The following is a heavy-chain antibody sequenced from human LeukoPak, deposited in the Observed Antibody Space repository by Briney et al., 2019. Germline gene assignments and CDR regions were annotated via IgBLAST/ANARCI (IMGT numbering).Heavy chain of an antibody. V-gene: IGHV3-53*04. CDR2: IYSGGTT. CDR3: ARVDTVMAYYFDL. J-gene: IGHJ4*02. D-gene: IGHD5-18*01. CDR1: GVTVSTNC. Sequence: PGGSLILSCAASGVTVSTNCMTWVRQAPGKGLEWVSTIYSGGTTYYADSVMGRFTISRHNSRNTLYLQMNSLRAEDTAVYYCARVDTVMAYYFDLWGQGTLVTVSS.